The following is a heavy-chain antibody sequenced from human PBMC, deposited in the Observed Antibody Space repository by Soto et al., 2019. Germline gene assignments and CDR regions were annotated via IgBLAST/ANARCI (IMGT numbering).Heavy chain of an antibody. CDR3: ARELGYCSGGSCYDSAPDY. J-gene: IGHJ4*02. Sequence: HPGGSLRLSCAASGFTFSSYAMHWVRQAPGKGLEWVAVISYDGSNKYYADSVKGRFTISRDNSKNTLYLQMNSLRAEDTAVYYSARELGYCSGGSCYDSAPDYWGQGTLVTVSS. D-gene: IGHD2-15*01. CDR2: ISYDGSNK. CDR1: GFTFSSYA. V-gene: IGHV3-30-3*01.